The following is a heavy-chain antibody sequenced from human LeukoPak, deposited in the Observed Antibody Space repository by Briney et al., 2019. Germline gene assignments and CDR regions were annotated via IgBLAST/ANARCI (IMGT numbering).Heavy chain of an antibody. J-gene: IGHJ4*02. D-gene: IGHD3-10*01. CDR2: ISWNSGSI. CDR1: GFTFDDYA. V-gene: IGHV3-9*01. CDR3: AKDYGSRGDCFDY. Sequence: PGGSLRLSCAASGFTFDDYAVHWVRQAPGKGLEWVSGISWNSGSIGYADSVKGRFTISRDNAKNSLYLQMNSLRAEDTALYYCAKDYGSRGDCFDYWGQGTLVTVSS.